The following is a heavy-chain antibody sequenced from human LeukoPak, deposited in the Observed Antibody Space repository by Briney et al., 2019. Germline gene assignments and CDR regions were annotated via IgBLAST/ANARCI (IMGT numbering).Heavy chain of an antibody. Sequence: GGSLRLSCAASGFTFSSYAMHWVRQAPDKGLEWVAVISYDGSNKYYADSVKGRFTISRDNSKNTLYLQMKSLRAEDTAVYYCTRGRFGELASWGQGTLVTVSS. CDR3: TRGRFGELAS. J-gene: IGHJ5*02. D-gene: IGHD3-10*01. CDR2: ISYDGSNK. V-gene: IGHV3-30*04. CDR1: GFTFSSYA.